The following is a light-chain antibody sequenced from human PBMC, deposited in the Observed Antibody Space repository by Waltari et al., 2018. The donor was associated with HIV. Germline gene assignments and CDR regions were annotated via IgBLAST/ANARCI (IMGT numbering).Light chain of an antibody. J-gene: IGLJ3*02. V-gene: IGLV1-40*01. CDR1: SSNLGAGYD. Sequence: QSVVTQPPSVSGAPGQRITISCSGSSSNLGAGYDVHWSQRLPGTAPKVIIYDNNKRPSGVPDRFSGSKSGTSASLAITGLQAEDEAEYYCQSYDTSLSAVVFGGGTTLTVL. CDR3: QSYDTSLSAVV. CDR2: DNN.